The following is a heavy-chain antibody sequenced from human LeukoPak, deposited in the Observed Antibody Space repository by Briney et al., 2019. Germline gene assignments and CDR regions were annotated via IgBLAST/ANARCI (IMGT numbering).Heavy chain of an antibody. Sequence: ETLSLTCAVYGGSFSGYYWSWIRQPPGKGLEWIGYIYYSGSTNYNPSLKSRVTISVDTSKNQFSLKLSSVTAADTAVYYCARDAKPYYDFWSGYGNWFDPWGQGTLVTVSS. CDR3: ARDAKPYYDFWSGYGNWFDP. CDR2: IYYSGST. J-gene: IGHJ5*02. D-gene: IGHD3-3*01. V-gene: IGHV4-59*01. CDR1: GGSFSGYY.